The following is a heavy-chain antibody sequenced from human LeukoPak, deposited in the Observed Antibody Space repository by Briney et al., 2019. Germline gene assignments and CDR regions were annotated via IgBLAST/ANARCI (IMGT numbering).Heavy chain of an antibody. J-gene: IGHJ4*02. D-gene: IGHD3-22*01. V-gene: IGHV3-48*03. Sequence: PGGSLRLSCAASGFTFSDYEMNWVRQAPGKGLEWVSFISSRGSTKYYADSVKGRFTISRDSAKNSLYLQMNSLRAEDTAVYYCASVNYYDSSGYLPMEYYFDYWGQGTQVTVSS. CDR1: GFTFSDYE. CDR3: ASVNYYDSSGYLPMEYYFDY. CDR2: ISSRGSTK.